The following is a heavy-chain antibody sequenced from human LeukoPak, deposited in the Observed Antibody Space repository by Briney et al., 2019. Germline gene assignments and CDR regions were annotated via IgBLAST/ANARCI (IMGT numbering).Heavy chain of an antibody. D-gene: IGHD5-18*01. Sequence: PGRSLRLSCAASGFVFSDFVMHWVRQAPGMGLEWVAAIWYDGSGEYSADSLKGRFTISRDNSKNTLYLQMNSLRAEDTAVYYCAREAGYSYGEFDYWGQGTLVTVSS. CDR3: AREAGYSYGEFDY. V-gene: IGHV3-33*01. J-gene: IGHJ4*02. CDR1: GFVFSDFV. CDR2: IWYDGSGE.